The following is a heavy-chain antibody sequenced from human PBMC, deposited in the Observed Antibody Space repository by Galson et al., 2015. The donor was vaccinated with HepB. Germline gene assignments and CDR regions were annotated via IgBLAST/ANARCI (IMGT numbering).Heavy chain of an antibody. CDR1: GYTFTGYY. CDR3: ARKNKDSSGWYDFDY. V-gene: IGHV1-2*02. J-gene: IGHJ4*02. CDR2: INPNSGGT. D-gene: IGHD6-19*01. Sequence: SVKVSCKASGYTFTGYYMHWVRQAPGQGLEWMGWINPNSGGTNYAQKSQGRVTMTRDTSISTAYMELSRLRSDDTAVYYCARKNKDSSGWYDFDYWGQGTLVTVSS.